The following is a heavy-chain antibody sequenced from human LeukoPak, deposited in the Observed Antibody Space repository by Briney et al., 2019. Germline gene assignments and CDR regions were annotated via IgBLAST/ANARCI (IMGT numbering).Heavy chain of an antibody. J-gene: IGHJ4*02. CDR3: ARVSDTAMVEYYFDY. Sequence: SETLSLTCTVSGGSISSSSYYWGWIRQPPGKGLEWIGSIYYSGSTYYNPSLKSRVTISVDTSKNQFSLKLSSVTAADTAVYYCARVSDTAMVEYYFDYWGQGTLVTVSS. CDR1: GGSISSSSYY. CDR2: IYYSGST. D-gene: IGHD5-18*01. V-gene: IGHV4-39*07.